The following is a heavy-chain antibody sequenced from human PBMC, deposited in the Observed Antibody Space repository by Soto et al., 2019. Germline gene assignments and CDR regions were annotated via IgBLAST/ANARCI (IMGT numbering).Heavy chain of an antibody. V-gene: IGHV3-23*01. CDR1: GFTFSSYA. J-gene: IGHJ3*02. D-gene: IGHD2-2*01. Sequence: GGSLRLSCAASGFTFSSYAMSWVRQAPGKGLEWVSAISGSGGSTYYADSVKGRFTISRDNSKNTLYLQMNSLRAEDTAVYYCAKDRNQDIVVVPAAADAFDIWGQGTMVTVSS. CDR2: ISGSGGST. CDR3: AKDRNQDIVVVPAAADAFDI.